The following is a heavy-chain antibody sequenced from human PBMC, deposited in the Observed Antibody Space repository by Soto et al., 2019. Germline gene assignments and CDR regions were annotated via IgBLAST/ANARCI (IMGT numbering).Heavy chain of an antibody. D-gene: IGHD6-13*01. CDR3: ARDVIAAAGKSYYGMDV. Sequence: SETLSLTCTVSGGSISSYYWSWIRQPAGKGLEWIGRIYTSGSTNYNPSLKSRVTMSVDTSKNQFSLKLSSVTAADTAVYYCARDVIAAAGKSYYGMDVWGQGTTATVSS. J-gene: IGHJ6*02. CDR2: IYTSGST. CDR1: GGSISSYY. V-gene: IGHV4-4*07.